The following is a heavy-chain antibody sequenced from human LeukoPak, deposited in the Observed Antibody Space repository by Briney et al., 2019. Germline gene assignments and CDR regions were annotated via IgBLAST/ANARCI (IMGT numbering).Heavy chain of an antibody. CDR3: ARQYYYDSSGYPIFDY. CDR1: GSRFTNYW. Sequence: GEPLQISFQGSGSRFTNYWIGWVRQLPGKGLEWMGIIYPGDSDTRYSPSFQGQVTISADKSISTAYLQWSSLKATDTAMYYCARQYYYDSSGYPIFDYWGQGTLVTVSS. J-gene: IGHJ4*02. D-gene: IGHD3-22*01. V-gene: IGHV5-51*01. CDR2: IYPGDSDT.